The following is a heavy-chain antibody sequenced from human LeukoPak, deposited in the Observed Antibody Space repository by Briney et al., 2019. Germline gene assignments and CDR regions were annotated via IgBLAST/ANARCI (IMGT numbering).Heavy chain of an antibody. D-gene: IGHD1-26*01. CDR1: GYTFTSYD. Sequence: ASVKVSCKASGYTFTSYDINWVRQAPGQGLEWMGWINPNSGGTNYAQKFQGRVTMTRDTSISTAYMELSRLRSDDTAVYYCARYGSYYGDNWFDPWGQGTLVTVSS. V-gene: IGHV1-2*02. J-gene: IGHJ5*02. CDR2: INPNSGGT. CDR3: ARYGSYYGDNWFDP.